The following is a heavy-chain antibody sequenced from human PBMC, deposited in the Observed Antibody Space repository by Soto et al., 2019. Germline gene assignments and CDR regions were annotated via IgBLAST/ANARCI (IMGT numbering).Heavy chain of an antibody. CDR2: VNPSGGST. CDR1: GYIFTAYS. V-gene: IGHV1-46*01. Sequence: QVQLVQSGAEVKKPGASVKVSCKASGYIFTAYSMHWVRQAPGQGLEWMGVVNPSGGSTNYAQKFQGRITMTRDTSTSTVYMDLSYLTSEDTAVYYCAREANCSDGICYSEYFQRWGQGTLVTVSS. CDR3: AREANCSDGICYSEYFQR. D-gene: IGHD2-15*01. J-gene: IGHJ1*01.